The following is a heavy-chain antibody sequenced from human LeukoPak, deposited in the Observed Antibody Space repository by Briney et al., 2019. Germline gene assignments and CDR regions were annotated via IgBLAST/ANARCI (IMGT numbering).Heavy chain of an antibody. CDR2: IASETYGGTA. J-gene: IGHJ4*02. V-gene: IGHV3-49*04. CDR3: TRDQTPYY. Sequence: PGRSLRFSCTASRFTFGDYAMTWVRQAPRKGLEWVGFIASETYGGTAEYAASVKGRFIISRDDSKSIAYLQMNSLKTEDTAVYYCTRDQTPYYWGQGTLVTVSS. CDR1: RFTFGDYA.